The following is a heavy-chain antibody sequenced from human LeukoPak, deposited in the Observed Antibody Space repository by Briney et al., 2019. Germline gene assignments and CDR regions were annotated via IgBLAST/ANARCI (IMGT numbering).Heavy chain of an antibody. CDR1: GFTFSSYW. J-gene: IGHJ4*02. V-gene: IGHV3-74*01. Sequence: GGSLRLSCAASGFTFSSYWMHWVRQAPGKGLVWVSRINSDGSSTSYADSVKGRFTISRDNAKNTLYLQMNSLGAEDTAVYYCARMGATSHSFDYWGQGTLVTVSS. CDR2: INSDGSST. D-gene: IGHD1-26*01. CDR3: ARMGATSHSFDY.